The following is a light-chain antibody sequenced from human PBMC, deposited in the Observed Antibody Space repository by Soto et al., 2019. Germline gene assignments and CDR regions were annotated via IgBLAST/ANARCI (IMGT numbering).Light chain of an antibody. J-gene: IGKJ1*01. Sequence: EIVLTQSPATLSSFPGDRVTLSCRASQYINTRLAWYQHRPGQAPRLLIYQTSLRAAGIPARFSASGSGTDFTLTITDVQPEDFATYYCQQYNTYSETWTFGQGTKVEI. V-gene: IGKV3-11*01. CDR3: QQYNTYSETWT. CDR2: QTS. CDR1: QYINTR.